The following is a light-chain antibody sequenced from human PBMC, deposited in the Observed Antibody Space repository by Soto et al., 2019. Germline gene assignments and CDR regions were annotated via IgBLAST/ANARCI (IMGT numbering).Light chain of an antibody. CDR1: QSVTNS. CDR2: DAS. V-gene: IGKV3-11*01. Sequence: EIVLTQSPATLSLSPGERATLSCRASQSVTNSLAWYQQKPGRAPRLLIYDASNRATGIPARFSGSGSGTDFTLTISSLEPEDFAAYYCQQRSNWPPTFGQGTKVDIK. CDR3: QQRSNWPPT. J-gene: IGKJ1*01.